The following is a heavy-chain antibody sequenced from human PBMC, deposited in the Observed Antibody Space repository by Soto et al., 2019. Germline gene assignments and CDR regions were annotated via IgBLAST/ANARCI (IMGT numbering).Heavy chain of an antibody. CDR2: ISNSGNTI. V-gene: IGHV3-48*03. D-gene: IGHD1-20*01. CDR3: ARDIDNRDYYYGLDV. Sequence: AGGSLRLSCVASGFVFKNYGMNWVRQAPGKGLEWISYISNSGNTIYVADSMRGRFTISRDNAKNSLFLQMNSLRADDTAVYYCARDIDNRDYYYGLDVWGQGTTVTVSS. J-gene: IGHJ6*02. CDR1: GFVFKNYG.